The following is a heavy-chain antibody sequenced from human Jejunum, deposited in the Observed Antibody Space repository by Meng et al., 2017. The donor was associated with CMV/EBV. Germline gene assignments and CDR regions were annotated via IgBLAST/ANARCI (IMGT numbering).Heavy chain of an antibody. CDR2: INTDGRNT. V-gene: IGHV3-74*01. J-gene: IGHJ4*02. Sequence: VHVAEAGGGLVQAGGSLKLACAASGFNYSSDWMHWVRQAPGKGLEWVSSINTDGRNTNYADSVKGRFNISRDNAKNTLYLQMNSLRVEDTAVYYCARDYYSSGTHWGQGTLVTVSS. CDR3: ARDYYSSGTH. D-gene: IGHD6-19*01. CDR1: GFNYSSDW.